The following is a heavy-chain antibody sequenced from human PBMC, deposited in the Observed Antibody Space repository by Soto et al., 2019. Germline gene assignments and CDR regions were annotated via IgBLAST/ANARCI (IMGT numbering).Heavy chain of an antibody. CDR1: GYTFSNYA. D-gene: IGHD6-19*01. J-gene: IGHJ6*03. Sequence: HPGGSLRLSCAASGYTFSNYAMRWVRQTPGKGLEWVSSISDSGAGTYYADSVKGRFTVSRDNSRNTLYLEMNSLRADDTAVYNSAMRDRIAVAGHYYYYMDVWGKGTTVTVSS. CDR2: ISDSGAGT. CDR3: AMRDRIAVAGHYYYYMDV. V-gene: IGHV3-23*01.